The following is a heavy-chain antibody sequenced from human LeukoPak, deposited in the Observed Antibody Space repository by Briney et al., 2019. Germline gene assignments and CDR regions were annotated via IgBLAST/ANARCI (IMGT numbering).Heavy chain of an antibody. D-gene: IGHD6-19*01. V-gene: IGHV3-23*01. CDR3: AKDGYSSGWYDY. J-gene: IGHJ4*02. CDR1: GFTFSSYA. CDR2: ISGSGGST. Sequence: PGGSLILSCAASGFTFSSYAMSWVRQAPGKGLEWVSTISGSGGSTYYADSVKGRFTISRDNSKNTLYLQMNSLRAEDTAVYYCAKDGYSSGWYDYWGQGTLVTVSS.